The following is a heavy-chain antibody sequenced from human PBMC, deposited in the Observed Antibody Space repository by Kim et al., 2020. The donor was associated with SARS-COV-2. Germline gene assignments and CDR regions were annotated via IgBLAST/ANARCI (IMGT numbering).Heavy chain of an antibody. D-gene: IGHD7-27*01. Sequence: SVKVSCKASGGTFSSYAISWVRRAPGQGLEWMGGIMPIFGTANYALKFQRRDTITQDETQSTAHMELSTVRFEDTAEYYCARANWGYGNWFDPWGQGT. CDR1: GGTFSSYA. CDR3: ARANWGYGNWFDP. CDR2: IMPIFGTA. J-gene: IGHJ5*02. V-gene: IGHV1-69*13.